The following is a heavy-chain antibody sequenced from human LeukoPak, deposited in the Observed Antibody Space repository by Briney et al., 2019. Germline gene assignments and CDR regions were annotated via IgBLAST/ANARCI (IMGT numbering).Heavy chain of an antibody. J-gene: IGHJ3*01. D-gene: IGHD1-26*01. V-gene: IGHV3-21*01. CDR2: ISSSSNYI. CDR3: ASSGSHPSF. CDR1: EFTFSSYS. Sequence: GGSLRLSCAASEFTFSSYSMTWVRQAPGKGLEWVSSISSSSNYIYYADSVKGRFTISRDNAKNSLYLQMNSLRAEDTAMYYCASSGSHPSFWGQGTMVTVSS.